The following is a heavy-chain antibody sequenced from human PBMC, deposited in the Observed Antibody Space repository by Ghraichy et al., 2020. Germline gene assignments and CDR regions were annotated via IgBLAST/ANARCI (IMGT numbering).Heavy chain of an antibody. CDR1: GSSIRTDHY. CDR2: IYHSGST. CDR3: ARVAYTTSWYERYFQH. J-gene: IGHJ1*01. D-gene: IGHD6-13*01. V-gene: IGHV4-38-2*01. Sequence: SETLSPTCAVSGSSIRTDHYWGWIRQAPGKGLEWIGSIYHSGSTYYGPSLKSRVTISLDTSRNQFSLNLRSVTAADTAVYYCARVAYTTSWYERYFQHWGQGTLVTVSS.